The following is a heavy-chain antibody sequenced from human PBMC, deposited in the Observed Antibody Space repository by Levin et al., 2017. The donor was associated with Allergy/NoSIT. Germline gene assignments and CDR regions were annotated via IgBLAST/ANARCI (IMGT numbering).Heavy chain of an antibody. CDR1: GFTFSSYT. J-gene: IGHJ4*02. V-gene: IGHV3-30-3*01. CDR3: ARYYGDYHFDQ. CDR2: ISYGGDNK. Sequence: PGGSLRLSCAASGFTFSSYTMHWVRQAPGKGLEWVSFISYGGDNKYHADSVKGRFTIPRDNSKNTLYLQMNSLRADDTAVYYCARYYGDYHFDQWGQGTLVTVSS. D-gene: IGHD4-17*01.